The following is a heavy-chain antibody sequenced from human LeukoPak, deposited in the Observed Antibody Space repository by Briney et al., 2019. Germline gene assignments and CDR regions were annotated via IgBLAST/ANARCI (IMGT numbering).Heavy chain of an antibody. CDR3: AKDRSPIAVAGTFDY. CDR2: ISWNSGSI. Sequence: GGSLRLSCAASGFTFDDYAMHWVRHAPGKGLEWVSGISWNSGSIGYADSVKGRFTISRDNAKNSLYLQMNSLRAEDMALYYCAKDRSPIAVAGTFDYWGQGTLVTVSS. V-gene: IGHV3-9*03. J-gene: IGHJ4*02. CDR1: GFTFDDYA. D-gene: IGHD6-19*01.